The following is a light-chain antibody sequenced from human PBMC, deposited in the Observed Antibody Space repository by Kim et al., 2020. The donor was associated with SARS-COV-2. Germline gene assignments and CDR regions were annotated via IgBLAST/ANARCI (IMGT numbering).Light chain of an antibody. V-gene: IGLV2-18*02. CDR2: EVT. Sequence: GQSVTLSCTGTARDIGAFHRVSWYQQTPGSAPKLLIYEVTDRPSGVPGRFSGSKSGNTASLTISGLQADDEGVFYCASYTMRNTWVFGGGTQLTVL. J-gene: IGLJ3*02. CDR3: ASYTMRNTWV. CDR1: ARDIGAFHR.